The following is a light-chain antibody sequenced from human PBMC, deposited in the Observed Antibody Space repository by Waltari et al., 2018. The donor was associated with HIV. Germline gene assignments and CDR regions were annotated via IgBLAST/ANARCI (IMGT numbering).Light chain of an antibody. Sequence: EIVLTQSPGTLSLSPGERVTLSCRASQSVSRSYLAWYQQKPGQAPRLRIYDASSRATGIPDRFSGSGSGTDFTLTISRLEPEYFAVYYCHQYDSSSWTFGQGTKVEIK. J-gene: IGKJ1*01. CDR1: QSVSRSY. CDR2: DAS. V-gene: IGKV3-20*01. CDR3: HQYDSSSWT.